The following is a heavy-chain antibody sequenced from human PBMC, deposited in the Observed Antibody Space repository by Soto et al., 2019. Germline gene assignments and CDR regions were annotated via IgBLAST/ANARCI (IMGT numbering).Heavy chain of an antibody. J-gene: IGHJ4*02. Sequence: GESLKISCKASGYTFTDAWIGWVLQMPGKGLEWMGIVYPGDSQTRYNPSFQGQITISADKSITTAYLQWTSLKASDSAMYYCARQKGYWGQGTLVTVSS. V-gene: IGHV5-51*01. CDR1: GYTFTDAW. CDR2: VYPGDSQT. CDR3: ARQKGY.